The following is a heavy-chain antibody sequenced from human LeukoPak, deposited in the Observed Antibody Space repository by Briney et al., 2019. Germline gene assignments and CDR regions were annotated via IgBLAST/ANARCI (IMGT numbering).Heavy chain of an antibody. CDR1: GGSFSGYY. J-gene: IGHJ4*02. Sequence: TSETLSLTCAVYGGSFSGYYWSWIRQPPGKGLEWIGEINHSGSTNYNPSLKSRVTISVDTSKNQFSLKLSSVTAADTAVYYCARHWYYGSGNFDYWGQGTLVTVSS. CDR2: INHSGST. V-gene: IGHV4-34*01. CDR3: ARHWYYGSGNFDY. D-gene: IGHD3-10*01.